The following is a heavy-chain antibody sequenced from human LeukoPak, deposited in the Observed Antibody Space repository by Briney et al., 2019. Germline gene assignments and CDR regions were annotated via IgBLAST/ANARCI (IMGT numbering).Heavy chain of an antibody. Sequence: SQTLSLTCTVSGGSTSSGDYYWSWIRQPPGKGLEWIGYIYYSGSTYYNPSLKSRVTISVDTSKNQFSLKLSSVTAADTAVYYCARDKPYYDILTGYYRIYYGMDVWGQGTTVTVSS. CDR2: IYYSGST. D-gene: IGHD3-9*01. V-gene: IGHV4-30-4*01. CDR3: ARDKPYYDILTGYYRIYYGMDV. J-gene: IGHJ6*02. CDR1: GGSTSSGDYY.